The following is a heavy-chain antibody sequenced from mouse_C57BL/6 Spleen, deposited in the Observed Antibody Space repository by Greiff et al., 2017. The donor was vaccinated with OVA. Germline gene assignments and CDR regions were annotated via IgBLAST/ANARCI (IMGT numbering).Heavy chain of an antibody. Sequence: QVQLQQPGAELVKPGASVKLSCKASGYTFTSYWMQWVKQRPGQGLEWIGEIDPSDSYTNYNQKFKGKATLTVDTSSSPAYMQLSSLTSEDSAVYYCAITTVVAPFDYWGQGTTLTVSS. CDR2: IDPSDSYT. CDR1: GYTFTSYW. V-gene: IGHV1-50*01. J-gene: IGHJ2*01. CDR3: AITTVVAPFDY. D-gene: IGHD1-1*01.